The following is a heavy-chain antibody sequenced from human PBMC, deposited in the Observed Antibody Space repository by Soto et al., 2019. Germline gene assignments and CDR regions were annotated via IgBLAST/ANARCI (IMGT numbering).Heavy chain of an antibody. D-gene: IGHD6-6*01. V-gene: IGHV1-24*01. CDR1: GYTLTELS. CDR2: FDPEDGET. Sequence: ASVKVSCKVSGYTLTELSMHWVRQAPGKGLEWMEGFDPEDGETIYAQKFQGRVTITADESTSTAYMELSSLRSEDTAVYYCAREGATYGARERESISFRQTDETPGGFWFDPWGQGTLVTVSS. J-gene: IGHJ5*02. CDR3: AREGATYGARERESISFRQTDETPGGFWFDP.